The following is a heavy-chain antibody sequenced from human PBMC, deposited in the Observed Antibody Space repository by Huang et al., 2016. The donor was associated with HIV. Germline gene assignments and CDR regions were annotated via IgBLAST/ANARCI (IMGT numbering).Heavy chain of an antibody. Sequence: QLQLQESGPGPVKPSATLSLTCSVSGGSISGSRYYWGWIRQPPGKGLGWMGCIYYMGCRHYSPSPKSRVTISVDTSKNQFSLKLSSVTAADTAVYYCARGQSGPSQWLASLGNYYYYMDVWGKGTTVTVSS. CDR1: GGSISGSRYY. J-gene: IGHJ6*03. CDR2: IYYMGCR. CDR3: ARGQSGPSQWLASLGNYYYYMDV. V-gene: IGHV4-39*01. D-gene: IGHD6-19*01.